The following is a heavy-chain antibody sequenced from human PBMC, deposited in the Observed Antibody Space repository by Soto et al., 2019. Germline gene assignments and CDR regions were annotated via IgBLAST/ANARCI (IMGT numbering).Heavy chain of an antibody. J-gene: IGHJ4*02. V-gene: IGHV3-23*01. CDR2: ISGSGGST. D-gene: IGHD3-22*01. CDR3: AKDGPDYYDSSGTV. Sequence: PGGSLRLSCAASGFTFSRYAMNWVRQAPGKGLEWVSAISGSGGSTYYADSVKGRFTISRDNSKNTLYLQMNSLRAEDTAVYYCAKDGPDYYDSSGTVWGQGAMVTVYS. CDR1: GFTFSRYA.